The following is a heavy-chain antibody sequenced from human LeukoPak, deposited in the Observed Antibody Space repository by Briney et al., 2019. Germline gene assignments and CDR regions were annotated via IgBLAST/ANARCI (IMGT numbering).Heavy chain of an antibody. J-gene: IGHJ3*02. D-gene: IGHD5-12*01. CDR2: IYYSGST. CDR1: GGSISSYY. V-gene: IGHV4-59*01. CDR3: ARDSAGFFGCSGYDRAFDI. Sequence: SETLSLTCTVSGGSISSYYWSWIRQPPGKGLEWIGYIYYSGSTNYNPSLKSRVTISVDTSKNQFSLKLSSVTAADTAVYYCARDSAGFFGCSGYDRAFDIWGQGTMVTVSS.